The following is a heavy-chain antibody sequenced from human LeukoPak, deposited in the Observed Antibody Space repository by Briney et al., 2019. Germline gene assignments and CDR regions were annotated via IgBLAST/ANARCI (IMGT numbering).Heavy chain of an antibody. Sequence: SETLSLTCTVSGGSISNCYWSWIRQPPGKGLECIGYIYYSGSTNYNPSLKSRVTISVDTSKNQFSLKLSSVTATDTAVYYCARHGGYSSPYLHWGQGTLVTASS. CDR2: IYYSGST. CDR1: GGSISNCY. CDR3: ARHGGYSSPYLH. D-gene: IGHD6-13*01. J-gene: IGHJ1*01. V-gene: IGHV4-59*08.